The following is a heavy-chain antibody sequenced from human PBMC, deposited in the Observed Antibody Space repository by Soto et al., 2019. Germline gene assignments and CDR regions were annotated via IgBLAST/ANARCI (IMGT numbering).Heavy chain of an antibody. V-gene: IGHV1-3*01. D-gene: IGHD3-22*01. J-gene: IGHJ4*02. CDR2: INAGNGNT. CDR3: ARDSSGYYRPDY. CDR1: GYTFTSYA. Sequence: ASVKVSCKASGYTFTSYAMHWVRQAPRQRLEWMGWINAGNGNTKYSQKFQGRVTITRDTSASTAYMELSSLRSEDTAVYYCARDSSGYYRPDYWGQGTLVTVSS.